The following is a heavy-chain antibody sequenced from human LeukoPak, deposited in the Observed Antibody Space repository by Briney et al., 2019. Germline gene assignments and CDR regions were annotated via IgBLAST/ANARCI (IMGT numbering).Heavy chain of an antibody. J-gene: IGHJ2*01. Sequence: SETLSLTRTVFDGSISSSSYYWGWIRQPPGKGLEWIGSIYYSGSTYYNPSLKSRVTISVDTSKNQFSLKLSSVTAADTAVYYCARLNPDEGYFDLWGRGTLVTVSS. CDR3: ARLNPDEGYFDL. CDR2: IYYSGST. V-gene: IGHV4-39*01. CDR1: DGSISSSSYY. D-gene: IGHD1-14*01.